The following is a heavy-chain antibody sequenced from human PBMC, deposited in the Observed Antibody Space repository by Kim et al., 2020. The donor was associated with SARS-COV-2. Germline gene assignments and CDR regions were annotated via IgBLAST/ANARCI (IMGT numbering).Heavy chain of an antibody. J-gene: IGHJ3*01. CDR3: VRDRASGMVQKDAFDF. D-gene: IGHD2-8*01. V-gene: IGHV1-3*01. CDR2: INAGNGNT. Sequence: PSVKVSCKTSGYTFTSYAMHWMRQAPGQRLEWLGWINAGNGNTAYSQKFQGRFTITMDTSASTLYMEMSSLISEDTALYYCVRDRASGMVQKDAFDFWGQGTMVTVSP. CDR1: GYTFTSYA.